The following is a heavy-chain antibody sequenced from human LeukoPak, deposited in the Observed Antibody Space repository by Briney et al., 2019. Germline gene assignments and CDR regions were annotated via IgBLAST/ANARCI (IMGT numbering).Heavy chain of an antibody. CDR3: TRSLGVVIHGGMDV. V-gene: IGHV4-59*01. J-gene: IGHJ6*02. D-gene: IGHD3-3*01. CDR2: VYYSGSA. CDR1: GGSMSSYF. Sequence: SETLSLTCTVPGGSMSSYFWAWIRQTLGRPLEWIGSVYYSGSANYNPSLKSRLTISLDTSKNQFSLKLSSVTAADTAVYYCTRSLGVVIHGGMDVWGQGTTVTVSS.